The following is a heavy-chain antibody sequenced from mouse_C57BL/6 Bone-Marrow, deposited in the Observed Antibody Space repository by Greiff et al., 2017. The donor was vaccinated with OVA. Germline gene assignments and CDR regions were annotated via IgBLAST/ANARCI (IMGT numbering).Heavy chain of an antibody. CDR3: VRLPRGYFDV. CDR1: GFSFNTYA. CDR2: IRSNSNNSAT. V-gene: IGHV10-1*01. J-gene: IGHJ1*03. Sequence: GGGLVQPKGSLKLSCAASGFSFNTYAMYWVRQAPGKGLEWVARIRSNSNNSATYYADSVKDRFTIFSDESRSMLYLQMSKLKTEDAAMYYCVRLPRGYFDVWGTGTTVTVSS.